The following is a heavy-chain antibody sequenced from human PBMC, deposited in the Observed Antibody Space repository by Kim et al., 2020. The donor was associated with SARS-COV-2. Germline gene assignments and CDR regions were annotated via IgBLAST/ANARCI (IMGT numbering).Heavy chain of an antibody. CDR3: AKDEARLELATRSWEFDY. D-gene: IGHD1-7*01. J-gene: IGHJ4*02. V-gene: IGHV3-23*01. Sequence: KGRFTISRDNSKNTLYLQMNSLRAEDTAVYYCAKDEARLELATRSWEFDYWGQGTLVTVSS.